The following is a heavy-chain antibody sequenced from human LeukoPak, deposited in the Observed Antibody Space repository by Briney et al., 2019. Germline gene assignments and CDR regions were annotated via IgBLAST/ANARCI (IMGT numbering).Heavy chain of an antibody. D-gene: IGHD2-21*02. CDR2: ISYDGSNK. CDR1: GFTFSSYA. V-gene: IGHV3-30-3*01. CDR3: AKDLERHIVVVTASAVDY. J-gene: IGHJ4*02. Sequence: GRSLRLSCAASGFTFSSYAMHWVRQAPGKGLEWVAVISYDGSNKYYADSVKGRFTISRDNSKNTLYLQMNSLRAEDTAVYYCAKDLERHIVVVTASAVDYWGQGTLVTVSS.